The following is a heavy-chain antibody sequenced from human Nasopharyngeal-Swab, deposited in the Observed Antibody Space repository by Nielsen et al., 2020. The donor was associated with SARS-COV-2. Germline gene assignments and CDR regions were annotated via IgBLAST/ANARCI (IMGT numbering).Heavy chain of an antibody. CDR1: GFTFSTYA. Sequence: ESLKISCAASGFTFSTYAMTWVRQAPGKGLEWIGEINHSGSTNYNPSLKSRVTISVDTSKNQFSLKLSSVTAADTAVYYCAREPPVDIVATTHFDYWGQGTLVTVSS. D-gene: IGHD5-12*01. CDR3: AREPPVDIVATTHFDY. V-gene: IGHV4-34*01. CDR2: INHSGST. J-gene: IGHJ4*02.